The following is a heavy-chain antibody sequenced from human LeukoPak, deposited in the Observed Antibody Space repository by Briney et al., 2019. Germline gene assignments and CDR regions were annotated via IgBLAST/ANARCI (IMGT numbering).Heavy chain of an antibody. V-gene: IGHV3-30-3*01. D-gene: IGHD5-24*01. CDR1: GFTVSSNY. J-gene: IGHJ4*02. CDR2: ISYDGSNK. CDR3: ARDLANYYFDY. Sequence: AGGSLRLSCAASGFTVSSNYMSWVRQAPGKGLEWVAVISYDGSNKYYADSVKGRFTISRDNSKNTLYLQMNSLRAEDTAVYYCARDLANYYFDYWGQGTLVTVSS.